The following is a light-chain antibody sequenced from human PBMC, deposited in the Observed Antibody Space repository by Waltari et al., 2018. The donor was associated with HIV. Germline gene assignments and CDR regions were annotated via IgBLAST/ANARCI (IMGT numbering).Light chain of an antibody. CDR3: QQSVSSPLS. J-gene: IGKJ3*01. CDR2: AAS. V-gene: IGKV1-39*01. CDR1: QSVSIS. Sequence: DIQMTQSPSSLSASVGGRITIDCRASQSVSISLNWYQQKPGKVPKLLISAASTLQSGVPSRFSGSGSGTDFTLTIDSLQPDDFATYYCQQSVSSPLSFGPGTKVDIK.